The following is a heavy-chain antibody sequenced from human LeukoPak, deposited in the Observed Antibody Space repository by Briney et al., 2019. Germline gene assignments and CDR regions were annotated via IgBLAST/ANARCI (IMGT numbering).Heavy chain of an antibody. CDR1: GFTFSSYA. CDR2: ISYDGSNK. Sequence: GGSLRLSCAASGFTFSSYAMHWVRQAPGKGLEWVAVISYDGSNKYYADSVKGRFTISRDNAKNSLYLQMNSLRAEDTAVYYCARGTDQVTIFGVVIPAAFDIWGQGTMVTVSS. J-gene: IGHJ3*02. CDR3: ARGTDQVTIFGVVIPAAFDI. D-gene: IGHD3-3*01. V-gene: IGHV3-30-3*01.